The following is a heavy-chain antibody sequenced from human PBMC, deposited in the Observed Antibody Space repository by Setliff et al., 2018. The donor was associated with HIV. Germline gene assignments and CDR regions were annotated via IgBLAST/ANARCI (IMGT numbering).Heavy chain of an antibody. CDR1: GGSINTY. Sequence: SETLSLTCTVSGGSINTYWSWIRQPPGKGLEGIGDVSHTGSTNYNPSLKSRITISADTPKNQFSLKLSSVTAADTAVYYCAREGTYSGTYWVRRVASFDIWGQGTMVTVSS. J-gene: IGHJ3*02. CDR3: AREGTYSGTYWVRRVASFDI. CDR2: VSHTGST. D-gene: IGHD1-26*01. V-gene: IGHV4-34*01.